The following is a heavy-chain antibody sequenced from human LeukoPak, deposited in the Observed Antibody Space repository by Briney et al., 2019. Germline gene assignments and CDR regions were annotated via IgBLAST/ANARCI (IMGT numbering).Heavy chain of an antibody. Sequence: GGSLKLSCVASGFTFSDSYMHWVRQASGKGREWVGLIRTKTRNYAATYAESVKGRFTISRDDSKNTAYLQMNSLKMEDTAVYYCTRQNCTGGSCSYVDCWGQGTLVTVSS. CDR3: TRQNCTGGSCSYVDC. V-gene: IGHV3-73*01. D-gene: IGHD2-8*02. CDR2: IRTKTRNYAA. CDR1: GFTFSDSY. J-gene: IGHJ4*02.